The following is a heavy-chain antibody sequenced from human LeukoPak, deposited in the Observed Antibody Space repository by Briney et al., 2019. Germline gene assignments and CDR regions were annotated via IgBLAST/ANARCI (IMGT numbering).Heavy chain of an antibody. CDR3: ARDQDYDFWSGQSYYFDY. CDR1: GYTFTGYY. Sequence: ASVKVSCKASGYTFTGYYMHWVRQAPGQGLEWMGWINPNSGGTNYAQKFQGRVTVTRDTSISTAYMELSRLRSDDTAVYYCARDQDYDFWSGQSYYFDYWGQGTLVTVSS. CDR2: INPNSGGT. J-gene: IGHJ4*02. V-gene: IGHV1-2*02. D-gene: IGHD3-3*01.